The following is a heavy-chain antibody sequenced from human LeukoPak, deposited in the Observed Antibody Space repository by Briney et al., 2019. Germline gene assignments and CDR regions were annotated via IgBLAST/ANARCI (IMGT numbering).Heavy chain of an antibody. CDR2: ISSGGVTT. CDR3: AKRIGHRCFDY. Sequence: GGSLRLSCAASGFTFSTYAMSWVRQAPGKGLEWVSGISSGGVTTDYADSVKGRFTISRDNSKNTLYLQMNSLRADDTAFYYCAKRIGHRCFDYWGQGTLVTVSS. CDR1: GFTFSTYA. J-gene: IGHJ4*02. V-gene: IGHV3-23*01. D-gene: IGHD2/OR15-2a*01.